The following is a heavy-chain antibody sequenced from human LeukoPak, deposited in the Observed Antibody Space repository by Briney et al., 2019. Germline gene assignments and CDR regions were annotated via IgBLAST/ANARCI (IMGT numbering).Heavy chain of an antibody. D-gene: IGHD4-17*01. CDR2: ISSSSSYT. CDR3: ARMGDHDYGDYSRFDP. CDR1: GFTFSDYY. J-gene: IGHJ5*02. Sequence: PGGSLRLSCAASGFTFSDYYMSWIRQAPGKGLEWVSYISSSSSYTNYADSVKGRFTISRDNAKNSLFLQMNSLRAEDTAVYYCARMGDHDYGDYSRFDPWGQGTLVTVSS. V-gene: IGHV3-11*03.